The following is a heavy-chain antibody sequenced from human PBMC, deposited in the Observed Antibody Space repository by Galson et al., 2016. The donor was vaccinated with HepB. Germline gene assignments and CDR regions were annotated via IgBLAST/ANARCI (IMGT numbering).Heavy chain of an antibody. Sequence: SLRLSCAASGFTFSSYNMHWVRQTPGKGLEWVACISHDESNKFHADSVKGRFTVSRDNSNNTLYLQMNSLRAEDTAVYYCAKPPQGYSWYMDVWGRGTTVTVSS. CDR1: GFTFSSYN. J-gene: IGHJ6*03. V-gene: IGHV3-30*18. CDR3: AKPPQGYSWYMDV. CDR2: ISHDESNK.